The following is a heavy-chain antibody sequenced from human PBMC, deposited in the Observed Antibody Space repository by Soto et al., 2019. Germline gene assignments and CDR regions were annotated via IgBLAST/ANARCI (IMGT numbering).Heavy chain of an antibody. CDR2: IYYSGST. Sequence: SQPLRLPNTVSEGPIGNSSYHWIWIRKPPGKGLEWIGSIYYSGSTYYNPSLKSRVTISVDTSKNQFSLKLSSVTAADTAVYYCARHSYYYGSTYGCLLDPWGQGTLVTVSS. D-gene: IGHD3-10*01. J-gene: IGHJ5*02. CDR1: EGPIGNSSYH. CDR3: ARHSYYYGSTYGCLLDP. V-gene: IGHV4-39*01.